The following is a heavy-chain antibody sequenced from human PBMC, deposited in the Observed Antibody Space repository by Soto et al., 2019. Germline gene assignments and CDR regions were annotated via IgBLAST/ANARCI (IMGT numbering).Heavy chain of an antibody. J-gene: IGHJ4*02. CDR2: MNPNSGNT. Sequence: ASVKVSCKASGYTFTSYDINWVRQATGQGLEWMGWMNPNSGNTGYAQKFQGRVTMTRNTSISTAYMELSSLRSEDTAVYYCASLIAAAGSEIDYWGQGTLVTVSS. CDR1: GYTFTSYD. V-gene: IGHV1-8*01. D-gene: IGHD6-13*01. CDR3: ASLIAAAGSEIDY.